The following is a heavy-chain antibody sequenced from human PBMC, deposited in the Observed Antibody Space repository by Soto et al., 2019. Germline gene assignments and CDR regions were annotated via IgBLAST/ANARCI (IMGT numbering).Heavy chain of an antibody. Sequence: EVQLAESGGALVQPGGSLRLSCAASGFTFSSYSMNWVRQAPGKGLERVSYISSSSSTIYYADSVKGRCTISRYNAKNSLHRQMNSLRAEDSAVYYCARGAYGSGTRDYCWGQGNMVTVSS. CDR3: ARGAYGSGTRDYC. CDR1: GFTFSSYS. J-gene: IGHJ4*02. CDR2: ISSSSSTI. D-gene: IGHD3-10*01. V-gene: IGHV3-48*04.